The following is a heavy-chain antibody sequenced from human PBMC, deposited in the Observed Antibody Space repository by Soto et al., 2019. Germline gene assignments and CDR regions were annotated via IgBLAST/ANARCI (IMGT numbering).Heavy chain of an antibody. J-gene: IGHJ6*02. D-gene: IGHD4-17*01. CDR1: GFTFDDYA. CDR2: ISWNSGSI. CDR3: AKDGYRDYGGYYYYGMDV. V-gene: IGHV3-9*01. Sequence: GGSLRLSCAASGFTFDDYAMHWVRQAPGKGLEWVSGISWNSGSIGYADSVKGRFTISRDNAKNSLYLQMNSLRAEDTALYYCAKDGYRDYGGYYYYGMDVWGQGTTVTVS.